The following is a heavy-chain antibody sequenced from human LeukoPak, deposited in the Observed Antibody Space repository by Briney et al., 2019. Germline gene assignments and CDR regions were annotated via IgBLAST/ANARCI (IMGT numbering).Heavy chain of an antibody. V-gene: IGHV1-18*01. Sequence: GASVKVSCKASGYMFNIYGISWVRQAPGQGLEWMAWTSVNNGDTKYGQKFQGRVTVTTDTSTSTVYLELRRLRPDDTAVYYCVRDQYLNVMTGFDDWGRGTLVTVSS. CDR1: GYMFNIYG. D-gene: IGHD3-9*01. CDR2: TSVNNGDT. J-gene: IGHJ4*02. CDR3: VRDQYLNVMTGFDD.